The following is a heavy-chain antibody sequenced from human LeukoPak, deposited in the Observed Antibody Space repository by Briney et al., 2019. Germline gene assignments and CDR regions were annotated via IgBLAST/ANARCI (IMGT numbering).Heavy chain of an antibody. CDR3: AELGITMIGGV. J-gene: IGHJ6*04. Sequence: GGSLRLSCAASGFTLSSNYMSWVRQAPGKGLEWVAYIGSSGSTIYYADSVKGRFTISRDNAKNSLYLQMNSLRAEDTAVYYCAELGITMIGGVWGKGTTVTISS. D-gene: IGHD3-10*02. V-gene: IGHV3-11*04. CDR2: IGSSGSTI. CDR1: GFTLSSNY.